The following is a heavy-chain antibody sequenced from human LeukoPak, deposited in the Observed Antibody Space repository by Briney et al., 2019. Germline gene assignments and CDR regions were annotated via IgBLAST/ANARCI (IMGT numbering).Heavy chain of an antibody. Sequence: PGRSLRLSCAASGFTFSSYGMHWVRQAPGKGLEWVAVISYDGSNKYYADSVKGRFTISRDNSKNTLYLQMNSLRAEGTAVYYCAKVVGDSSSWSIWGQGTLVTVSS. CDR1: GFTFSSYG. D-gene: IGHD6-13*01. CDR3: AKVVGDSSSWSI. V-gene: IGHV3-30*18. CDR2: ISYDGSNK. J-gene: IGHJ4*02.